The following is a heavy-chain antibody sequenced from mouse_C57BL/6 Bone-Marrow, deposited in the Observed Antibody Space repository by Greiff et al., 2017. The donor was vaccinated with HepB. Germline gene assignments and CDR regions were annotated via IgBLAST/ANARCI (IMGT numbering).Heavy chain of an antibody. Sequence: QVQLQQSGAELVKPGASVKISCKASGYAFSSYWMNWVKQRPGKGLEWIGQIYPGDGDTNYNGKFKGKATLTADKSSSTAYMQLSSLTSEDSAVYFCAREPYYCNCWYFDVWGTGTTVTVSS. CDR3: AREPYYCNCWYFDV. CDR1: GYAFSSYW. V-gene: IGHV1-80*01. D-gene: IGHD2-10*01. CDR2: IYPGDGDT. J-gene: IGHJ1*03.